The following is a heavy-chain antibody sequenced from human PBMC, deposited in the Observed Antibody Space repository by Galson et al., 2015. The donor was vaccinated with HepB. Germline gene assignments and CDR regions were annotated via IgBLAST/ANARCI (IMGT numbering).Heavy chain of an antibody. V-gene: IGHV3-23*01. CDR1: GFTISSSA. CDR3: ALLGDFWSGYYTPDY. D-gene: IGHD3-3*01. J-gene: IGHJ4*02. CDR2: FGGSGGST. Sequence: SLRLSCAASGFTISSSAMNWVRQAPGKGLEWVSGFGGSGGSTNYADSVKGRFTISRDTSKNILFLQMNSLRAEDTAVYYCALLGDFWSGYYTPDYWGQGTLVTVSS.